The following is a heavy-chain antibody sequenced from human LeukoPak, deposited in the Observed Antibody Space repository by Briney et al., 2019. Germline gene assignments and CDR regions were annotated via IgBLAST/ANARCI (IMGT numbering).Heavy chain of an antibody. J-gene: IGHJ4*02. CDR1: GGSISSYY. V-gene: IGHV4-4*07. Sequence: SSETLSLTCTVSGGSISSYYWSWIRQPAGKGLEWIGRVYSSGITNYSPSLKSRVTISVDTSKNQFSLNLTSVTAADTAVYYCARDRGDLDYWGQGTLVTVSS. CDR3: ARDRGDLDY. CDR2: VYSSGIT.